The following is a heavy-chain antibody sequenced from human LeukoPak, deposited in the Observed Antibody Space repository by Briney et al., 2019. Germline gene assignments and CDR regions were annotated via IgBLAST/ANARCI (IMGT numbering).Heavy chain of an antibody. D-gene: IGHD3-3*01. Sequence: GASVKVSCNASGYTFTSYGISWVRQAPGQGLEWMGWISAYNGNTNYAQKLQGRVTMTTDTSTSTAYMELRSLRSDDTAVYYCARVGYYDFWSGYPDYYYYYMDVWGKGTTVTVSS. CDR1: GYTFTSYG. J-gene: IGHJ6*03. CDR2: ISAYNGNT. CDR3: ARVGYYDFWSGYPDYYYYYMDV. V-gene: IGHV1-18*01.